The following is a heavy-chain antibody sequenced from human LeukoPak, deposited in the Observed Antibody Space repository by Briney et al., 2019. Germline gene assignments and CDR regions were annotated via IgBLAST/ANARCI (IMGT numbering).Heavy chain of an antibody. CDR2: IYYSGST. V-gene: IGHV4-39*07. CDR3: ARDSANLYCDGGTCVEDYFDY. D-gene: IGHD2-15*01. Sequence: SETLSLTCTVSGGSISSSSYYWGWIRQPPGKGLEWIGSIYYSGSTYYNPSLKSRVTISVDTSKNQFSLKLSSVTAADTAVYYCARDSANLYCDGGTCVEDYFDYWGQGTLVSVSS. CDR1: GGSISSSSYY. J-gene: IGHJ4*02.